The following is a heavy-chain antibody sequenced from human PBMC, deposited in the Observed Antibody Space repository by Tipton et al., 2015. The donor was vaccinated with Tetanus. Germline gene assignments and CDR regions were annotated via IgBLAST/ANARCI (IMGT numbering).Heavy chain of an antibody. CDR2: IDPNSGGT. D-gene: IGHD3-22*01. Sequence: QLVQSGAEVKKPGASVKVSCKASGYTFTGYYIYWVRQAPGQELEWMGWIDPNSGGTVYAQKFQGRVTMTRDTSTSTAYMELGSLGSDDSAVYYCARDRGDYIYYGMDVWGPGTTVTVS. V-gene: IGHV1-2*02. CDR1: GYTFTGYY. J-gene: IGHJ6*02. CDR3: ARDRGDYIYYGMDV.